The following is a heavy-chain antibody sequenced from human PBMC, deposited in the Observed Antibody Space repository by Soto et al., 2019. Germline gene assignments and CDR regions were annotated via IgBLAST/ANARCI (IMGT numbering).Heavy chain of an antibody. V-gene: IGHV5-10-1*01. Sequence: GESLKISCKGLGYTFTDYWINWVRQMPVKGLEWMGRIDPIDSYTTYSPSFQGRVSLSIDKSIGTAYLQLNGLSASDTAVYSCARRRCSTSCCPRNCYAMGPWGQGTTVTVSS. J-gene: IGHJ6*02. D-gene: IGHD1-26*01. CDR2: IDPIDSYT. CDR3: ARRRCSTSCCPRNCYAMGP. CDR1: GYTFTDYW.